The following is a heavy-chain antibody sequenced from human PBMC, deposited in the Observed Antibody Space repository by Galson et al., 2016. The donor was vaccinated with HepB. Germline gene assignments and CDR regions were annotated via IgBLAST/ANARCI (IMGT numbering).Heavy chain of an antibody. CDR1: GFRLNDFW. CDR2: MTNKRDGGTL. J-gene: IGHJ4*02. Sequence: SLRLSCAAFGFRLNDFWISWVRQAPGKGLEWIGRMTNKRDGGTLDYIEPVKGRFTISRYDSRNTLYLQMNSLRTEDTGVYYCTTDPRQWGQGTLVAVSS. CDR3: TTDPRQ. V-gene: IGHV3-15*05.